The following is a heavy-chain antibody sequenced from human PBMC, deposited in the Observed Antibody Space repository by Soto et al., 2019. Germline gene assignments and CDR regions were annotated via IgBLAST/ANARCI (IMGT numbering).Heavy chain of an antibody. CDR2: IYYRGNT. Sequence: PSETMSLTCTVSGGSTSSGSSCWGWIRQPPGKGLEWIGYIYYRGNTNYNPSLKGRVSISVDTSKNQFSLKLSSVTAADTAVYYCARDEAGNWFDPWGQGTLVTVSS. CDR1: GGSTSSGSSC. CDR3: ARDEAGNWFDP. J-gene: IGHJ5*02. V-gene: IGHV4-61*01.